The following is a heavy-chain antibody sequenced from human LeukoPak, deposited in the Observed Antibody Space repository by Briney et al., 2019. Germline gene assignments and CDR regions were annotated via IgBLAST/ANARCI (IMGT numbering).Heavy chain of an antibody. J-gene: IGHJ4*02. CDR1: GFTFSSYW. CDR3: AVSVGTAVAGTTPFDY. Sequence: GGSLRLSCAASGFTFSSYWMHWVRQAPGKGLVWVSRINSDESSTSYADSVKGRFTISRDNAKNTLYLQMNSLRAEDTAVYYCAVSVGTAVAGTTPFDYWGQGTLVTVSS. V-gene: IGHV3-74*01. D-gene: IGHD6-19*01. CDR2: INSDESST.